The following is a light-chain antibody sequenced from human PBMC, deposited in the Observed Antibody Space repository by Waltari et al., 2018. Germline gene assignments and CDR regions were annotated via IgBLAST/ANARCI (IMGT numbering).Light chain of an antibody. CDR1: TSNIGHPY. Sequence: QSVLTQPPSVSAAPGQKVPISCSGVTSNIGHPYVSWYQHPPGAAPNLLIYDNDKRPSGIPDRFSASKSGTSATLGITGLQIGDEADYYCATWDNSLTDVVFGGGTKLTVL. J-gene: IGLJ2*01. V-gene: IGLV1-51*01. CDR2: DND. CDR3: ATWDNSLTDVV.